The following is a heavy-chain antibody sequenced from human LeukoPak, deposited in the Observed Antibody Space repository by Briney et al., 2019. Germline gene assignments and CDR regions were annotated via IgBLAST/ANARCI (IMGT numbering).Heavy chain of an antibody. CDR3: AHISSSWPDY. CDR2: ISGSGGST. Sequence: SCKASGYTFTSYAMSWVRQAPGKGLEWVSAISGSGGSTYYADSVKGRFTISRDNSKNTLYLQMNSLRAEDTAVYYCAHISSSWPDYWGQGTLVTVSS. V-gene: IGHV3-23*01. J-gene: IGHJ4*02. D-gene: IGHD6-13*01. CDR1: GYTFTSYA.